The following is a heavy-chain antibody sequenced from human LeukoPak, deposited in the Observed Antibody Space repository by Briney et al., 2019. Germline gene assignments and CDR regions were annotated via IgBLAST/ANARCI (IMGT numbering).Heavy chain of an antibody. Sequence: ASVKVSCKASGYTFTSYGISWVRQAPGQGLEWMGWISAYNGNTNYAQKLQGRVTMTTDTSTSTAYMELRSLRSDDTAVYYCARARLLRYFDWLLRDAFDIWGQGTMVTVSS. V-gene: IGHV1-18*01. J-gene: IGHJ3*02. CDR3: ARARLLRYFDWLLRDAFDI. D-gene: IGHD3-9*01. CDR1: GYTFTSYG. CDR2: ISAYNGNT.